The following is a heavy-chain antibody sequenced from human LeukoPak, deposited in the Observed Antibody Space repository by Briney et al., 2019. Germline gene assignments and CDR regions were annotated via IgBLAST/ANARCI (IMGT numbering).Heavy chain of an antibody. D-gene: IGHD5-12*01. CDR2: ISWSSDNI. J-gene: IGHJ5*02. Sequence: GRSLRLSCAASGFTLDDYAMHWVRQAPGKGLEWVSGISWSSDNIDYADSVKGRFTISRDNAKNSLYLQMNSLRVEDTALYYCAKDSRSSSGYESWFDPWGQGTLVTVSS. CDR3: AKDSRSSSGYESWFDP. V-gene: IGHV3-9*01. CDR1: GFTLDDYA.